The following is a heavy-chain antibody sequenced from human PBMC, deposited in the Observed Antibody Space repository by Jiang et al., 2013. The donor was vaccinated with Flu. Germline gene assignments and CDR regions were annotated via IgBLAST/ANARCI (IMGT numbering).Heavy chain of an antibody. Sequence: GAEVKKPGEVLVKISCKGSGYSFTTYWIGWVRQMPGKGLEWMGIISPADSDSRHGPSFQGQVTISFDKSISTAYLQWSSLKASDTAMYYCATHLYSGSYYADYWGQGTPGHRLF. V-gene: IGHV5-51*03. CDR3: ATHLYSGSYYADY. J-gene: IGHJ4*02. CDR2: ISPADSDS. D-gene: IGHD1-26*01. CDR1: GYSFTTYW.